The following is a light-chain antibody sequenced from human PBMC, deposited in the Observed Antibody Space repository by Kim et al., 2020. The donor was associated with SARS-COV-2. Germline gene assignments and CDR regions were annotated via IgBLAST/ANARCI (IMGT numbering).Light chain of an antibody. CDR1: SSNIGAGFD. CDR3: QSYDSSLSGYV. Sequence: QSVLTQPPSVSGAPGQRVTISCTGSSSNIGAGFDVHWYQQLPGTAPKLLIFGNFNRPSGVPDRFSGSKSGTSASLAIAGLQAEDEADYYCQSYDSSLSGYVFGTGTKVTVL. CDR2: GNF. V-gene: IGLV1-40*01. J-gene: IGLJ1*01.